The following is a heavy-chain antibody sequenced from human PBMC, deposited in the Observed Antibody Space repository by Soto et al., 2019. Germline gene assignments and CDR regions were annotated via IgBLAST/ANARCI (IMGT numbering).Heavy chain of an antibody. CDR1: GGTISSSSDY. CDR3: ARTFPDRYCSGGSCYSYYFDY. V-gene: IGHV4-61*05. J-gene: IGHJ4*02. D-gene: IGHD2-15*01. CDR2: IYYSGST. Sequence: SETLALTCTVSGGTISSSSDYWGWIRQPPGKGREWIGYIYYSGSTNYNPSLKGRVTISVDTSKNQFSLKLSSVTAADTAVYYCARTFPDRYCSGGSCYSYYFDYWGQGTLVTVSS.